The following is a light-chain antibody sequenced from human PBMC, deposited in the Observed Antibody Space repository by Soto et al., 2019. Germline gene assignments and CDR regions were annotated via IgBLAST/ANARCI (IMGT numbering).Light chain of an antibody. J-gene: IGLJ1*01. CDR3: SSYTSSSTA. CDR1: SSDVGGYNH. CDR2: DVS. Sequence: QSVLTQPASVSGSPGQSITISCTGTSSDVGGYNHVSWYQQHPGKAPKLMIYDVSNRPSGVSNRFSGSKSGNTASLTISGLQAEDEADYYCSSYTSSSTAFGTGTKVTVL. V-gene: IGLV2-14*01.